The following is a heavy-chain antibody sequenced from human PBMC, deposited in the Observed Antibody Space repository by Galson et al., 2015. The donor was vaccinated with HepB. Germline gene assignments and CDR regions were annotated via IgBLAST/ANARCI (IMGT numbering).Heavy chain of an antibody. V-gene: IGHV4-59*01. CDR1: GGSMRSYS. CDR3: ARNIAVAGSADY. CDR2: IHYSGST. Sequence: ETLSLTCTVSGGSMRSYSWSWIRQPPGKGLEWIGYIHYSGSTNYNPSLRSRVTISIDTSKNQFSLRLSSVTAADTAVYYCARNIAVAGSADYWGQGTLVTVSS. J-gene: IGHJ4*02. D-gene: IGHD6-19*01.